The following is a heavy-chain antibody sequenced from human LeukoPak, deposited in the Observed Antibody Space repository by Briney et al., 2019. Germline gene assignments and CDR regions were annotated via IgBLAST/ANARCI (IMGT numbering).Heavy chain of an antibody. D-gene: IGHD4-23*01. CDR3: ARGAHKRDDYGGFFDY. CDR1: GFTFSNYA. CDR2: ISSDGNKK. J-gene: IGHJ4*02. Sequence: GGSLRLSCAASGFTFSNYAIHWVRQAPGKGLEWVAVISSDGNKKDYADSVKGRFTISRDNSKNTLYLQMNSLRTEDTAVFYCARGAHKRDDYGGFFDYWGQGTWSPSPQ. V-gene: IGHV3-30*04.